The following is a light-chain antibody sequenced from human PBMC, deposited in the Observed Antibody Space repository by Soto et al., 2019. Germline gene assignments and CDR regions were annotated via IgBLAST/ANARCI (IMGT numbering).Light chain of an antibody. CDR3: QQRTGS. CDR1: HDIARW. Sequence: DIQMTQSPSYVSAFVGDRVAITCRASHDIARWLAWYQQQPGKAPRLLIYAASSLQSGVPTRFSGSGSGTDFALTITNLQPEDSAVYYCQQRTGSFGGGTKVEI. J-gene: IGKJ4*01. CDR2: AAS. V-gene: IGKV1-12*01.